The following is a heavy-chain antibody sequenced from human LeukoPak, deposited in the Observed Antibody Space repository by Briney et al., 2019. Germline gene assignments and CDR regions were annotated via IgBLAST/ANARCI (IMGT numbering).Heavy chain of an antibody. CDR3: AKAVEAEGTRGAFDI. V-gene: IGHV3-9*03. CDR2: ISWNSGSI. D-gene: IGHD1-7*01. CDR1: GFTFDDYA. Sequence: PGRSLRLSCAASGFTFDDYAMHWVRQAPGKGLEWVSGISWNSGSIGYADSVKGRFTISRDNAKNSLYLQMNSLRAEDMALYYCAKAVEAEGTRGAFDIWGQGTMVTVSS. J-gene: IGHJ3*02.